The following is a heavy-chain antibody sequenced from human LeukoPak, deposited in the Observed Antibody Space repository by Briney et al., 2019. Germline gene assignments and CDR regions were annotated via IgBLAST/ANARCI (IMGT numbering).Heavy chain of an antibody. CDR2: IYPRDSRT. J-gene: IGHJ4*02. D-gene: IGHD2-2*01. CDR1: GYSFSSYW. V-gene: IGHV5-51*01. Sequence: NHGESLKISCKGAGYSFSSYWIAWVRQMSGKGLEWMGVIYPRDSRTTYSPSFQGQVTISADKSISTAYLQWTSLKASDTAMYYCARHLSDITSSPNYWGPGTLVTVSS. CDR3: ARHLSDITSSPNY.